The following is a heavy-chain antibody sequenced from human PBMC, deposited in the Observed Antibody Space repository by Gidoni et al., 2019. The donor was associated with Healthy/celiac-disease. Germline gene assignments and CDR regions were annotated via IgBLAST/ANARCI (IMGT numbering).Heavy chain of an antibody. Sequence: EVQLLESGGGLVQPGGSLGLSCAASGFTFSSYAMSWVRQAPGKGLEWVSAISGSGGSTYYADSVKGRFTISRDNSKNTLYLQMNSLRAEDTAVYYCAKDHCDYGDFTNWFDPWGQGTLVTVSS. D-gene: IGHD4-17*01. J-gene: IGHJ5*02. V-gene: IGHV3-23*01. CDR3: AKDHCDYGDFTNWFDP. CDR1: GFTFSSYA. CDR2: ISGSGGST.